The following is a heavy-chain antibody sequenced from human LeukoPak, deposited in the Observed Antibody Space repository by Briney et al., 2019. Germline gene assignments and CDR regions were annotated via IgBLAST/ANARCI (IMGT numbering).Heavy chain of an antibody. D-gene: IGHD1-26*01. J-gene: IGHJ6*03. CDR3: AKAGWEAPGYYYYYMDV. V-gene: IGHV3-23*01. CDR2: ISGSGGST. CDR1: GFTFSSYA. Sequence: GGSLRLSCAASGFTFSSYAMSWVRQAPGKGLEWVSAISGSGGSTYYADSVKGRFTISRDNSKNTLYLQLNSLRAEDTAVYYCAKAGWEAPGYYYYYMDVWGKGTTVTVSS.